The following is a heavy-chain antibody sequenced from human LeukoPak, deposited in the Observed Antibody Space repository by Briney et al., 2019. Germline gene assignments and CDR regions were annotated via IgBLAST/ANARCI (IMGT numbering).Heavy chain of an antibody. CDR1: GYSISSGYY. J-gene: IGHJ4*02. CDR2: IYHSGSM. Sequence: SETLSLTCGVSGYSISSGYYWGWIRQPPGKGLEWIGSIYHSGSMYYNPSLKSRVNISIDTSKNQFSLNLSSVTAADTAVYYCASLRKTPRIVVVVAATQGVYYFDYWGQGTLVTVSS. V-gene: IGHV4-38-2*01. CDR3: ASLRKTPRIVVVVAATQGVYYFDY. D-gene: IGHD2-15*01.